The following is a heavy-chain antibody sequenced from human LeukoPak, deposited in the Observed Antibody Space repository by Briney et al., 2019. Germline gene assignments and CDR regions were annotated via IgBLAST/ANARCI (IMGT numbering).Heavy chain of an antibody. CDR2: ISYDGSNK. CDR3: AKDVSFRSGGWYTFDY. V-gene: IGHV3-30*18. Sequence: GGSLRLSCAASGFTLSSYGMHWVRQAPGKGLEWVAVISYDGSNKYYADSVKGRFTISRDNSKNTLYLQMNSLRAEDTAVYYCAKDVSFRSGGWYTFDYWGQGTLVTVSS. CDR1: GFTLSSYG. D-gene: IGHD6-19*01. J-gene: IGHJ4*02.